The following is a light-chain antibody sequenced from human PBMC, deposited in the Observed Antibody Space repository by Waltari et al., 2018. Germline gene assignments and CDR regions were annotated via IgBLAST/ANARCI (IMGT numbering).Light chain of an antibody. CDR3: GAWDSSLSAV. Sequence: QSVLTQPPSVSAAPGQKVTIPCSGNSSNIGNTYVSWYQQIPGTAPKLLIYENDKRPSGTPDRFSGSKSGTSATLGITGLQTGDEADYYCGAWDSSLSAVFGTGTKVTVL. V-gene: IGLV1-51*02. J-gene: IGLJ1*01. CDR1: SSNIGNTY. CDR2: END.